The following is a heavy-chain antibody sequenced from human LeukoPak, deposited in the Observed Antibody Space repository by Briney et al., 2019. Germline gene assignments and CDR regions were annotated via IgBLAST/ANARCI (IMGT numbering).Heavy chain of an antibody. Sequence: SETLSLTCAVYGGSFSGYYWSWIRQPPGKGLEWIGEINHSGSTNYNPSLKSRVTIPVDTSKNQFSLKLSSVTAADTAVYYCARGYKTTVTAWGQGTLVTVSS. CDR2: INHSGST. D-gene: IGHD4-11*01. CDR3: ARGYKTTVTA. CDR1: GGSFSGYY. J-gene: IGHJ5*02. V-gene: IGHV4-34*01.